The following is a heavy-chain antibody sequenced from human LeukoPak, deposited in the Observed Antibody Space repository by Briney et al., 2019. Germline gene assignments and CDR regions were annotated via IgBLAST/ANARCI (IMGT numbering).Heavy chain of an antibody. J-gene: IGHJ5*02. Sequence: SETLSLTCAVYGGSFSGYYWSWIRQPPGKGLEWIGEINHSGSTNYNPSLKSRVTISVDTSKNQFSLKLSSVTAADTAVYYCASSMSDYNWFDPWGQGTLVTVSS. CDR2: INHSGST. V-gene: IGHV4-34*01. D-gene: IGHD2/OR15-2a*01. CDR3: ASSMSDYNWFDP. CDR1: GGSFSGYY.